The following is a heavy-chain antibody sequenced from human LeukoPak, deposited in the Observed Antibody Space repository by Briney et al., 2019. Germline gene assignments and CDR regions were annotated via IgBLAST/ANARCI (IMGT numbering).Heavy chain of an antibody. D-gene: IGHD6-13*01. Sequence: SETLSLTCTVSGDSINSLDLWSWVRQPPGKGLEWIGEMYLSGTTHSNPSVKSRVTISIDKSKNQFFLNLSSVTAADTAVYYCARVSPNIAAAGPYFDYWGQGTLVTVSS. CDR2: MYLSGTT. CDR3: ARVSPNIAAAGPYFDY. J-gene: IGHJ4*02. V-gene: IGHV4-4*02. CDR1: GDSINSLDL.